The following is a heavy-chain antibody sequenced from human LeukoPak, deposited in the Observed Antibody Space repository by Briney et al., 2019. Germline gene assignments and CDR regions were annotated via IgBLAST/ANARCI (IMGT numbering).Heavy chain of an antibody. CDR3: ASSYGEFVDY. CDR2: INHSGST. D-gene: IGHD4-17*01. CDR1: GGSFSGYY. J-gene: IGHJ4*02. Sequence: SETLSLTCAVYGGSFSGYYWSWVRQPPGKGLEWIGEINHSGSTNYNPSLKSRVTISVDTSKNQFSLKLSSVTAADTAVYYCASSYGEFVDYWGQGTLVTVSS. V-gene: IGHV4-34*01.